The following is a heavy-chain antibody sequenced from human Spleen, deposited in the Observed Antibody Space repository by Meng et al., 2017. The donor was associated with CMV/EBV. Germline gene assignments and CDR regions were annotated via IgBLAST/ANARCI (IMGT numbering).Heavy chain of an antibody. CDR3: ARVIYSSSWYDLDYYYYGMDV. J-gene: IGHJ6*02. Sequence: GESLKISCAAAGFNFSTYTMNWVRQAPGKGLEWVSSISSSTTYISYAGSVKGRFTISRDNAKNSLYLQMNSLRAEDTAVYYCARVIYSSSWYDLDYYYYGMDVWGQGTTVTVSS. D-gene: IGHD6-13*01. CDR1: GFNFSTYT. CDR2: ISSSTTYI. V-gene: IGHV3-21*01.